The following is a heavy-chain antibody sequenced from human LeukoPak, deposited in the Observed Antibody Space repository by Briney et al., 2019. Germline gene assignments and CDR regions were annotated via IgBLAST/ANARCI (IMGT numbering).Heavy chain of an antibody. CDR2: IYYSGST. Sequence: PSETLSLTCTVSGGSISSSSYYWGWIRQPPGKGLEWIGSIYYSGSTYYNPSLKSRVTISVDTSKNQFSLKLSSVTAADTAVYYCARDRGGYCSSTSCYTGGAFDIWGQGTMVTVSS. J-gene: IGHJ3*02. D-gene: IGHD2-2*02. CDR3: ARDRGGYCSSTSCYTGGAFDI. V-gene: IGHV4-39*02. CDR1: GGSISSSSYY.